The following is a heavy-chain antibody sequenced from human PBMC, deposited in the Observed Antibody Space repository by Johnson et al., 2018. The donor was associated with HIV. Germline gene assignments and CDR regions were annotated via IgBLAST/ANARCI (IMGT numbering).Heavy chain of an antibody. V-gene: IGHV3-23*04. CDR2: TPGGDGGT. CDR1: GFKYAA. CDR3: ARDIPYDYGWGSYRPGAFDI. J-gene: IGHJ3*02. Sequence: VQLVESGGGLVQPGGSLRVSCAASGFKYAASGLAFSNYAVKWVSHTPGGDGGTSFADSVRGRYIISRDNSKNTLYLQMNSLRAEDTALYYCARDIPYDYGWGSYRPGAFDIWGQGTMVTVSS. D-gene: IGHD3-16*02.